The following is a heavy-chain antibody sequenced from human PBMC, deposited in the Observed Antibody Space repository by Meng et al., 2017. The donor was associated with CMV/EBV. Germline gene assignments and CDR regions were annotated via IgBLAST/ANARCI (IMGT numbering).Heavy chain of an antibody. V-gene: IGHV3-23*01. CDR1: GITFSNYG. J-gene: IGHJ4*02. CDR2: ISGSGDTT. D-gene: IGHD3-16*02. Sequence: CAVSGITFSNYGMSWVRQAPGKGLEWVSTISGSGDTTYYVDSVKGRFTISRDNSRNTLYLQMNSLGAEDTAVYYCTVKITFGGVIPARWRQGTLVTVSS. CDR3: TVKITFGGVIPAR.